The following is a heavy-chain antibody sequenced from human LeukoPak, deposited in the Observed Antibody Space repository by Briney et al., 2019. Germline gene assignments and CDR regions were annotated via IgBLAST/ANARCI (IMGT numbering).Heavy chain of an antibody. CDR1: GGSISSSSYS. Sequence: SETLSLTCTVSGGSISSSSYSWGWIRQPPGKGLEWIGNIYYTGSTYYNPSLKSRVTISVDTSKNQFSLKLSSVTAADTAVYYCARVPVNIWENWFDPWGQGTLVTVSS. CDR2: IYYTGST. CDR3: ARVPVNIWENWFDP. D-gene: IGHD1-26*01. J-gene: IGHJ5*02. V-gene: IGHV4-39*07.